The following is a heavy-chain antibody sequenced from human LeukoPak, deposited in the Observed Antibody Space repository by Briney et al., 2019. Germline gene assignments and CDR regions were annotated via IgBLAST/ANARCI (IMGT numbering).Heavy chain of an antibody. Sequence: GGSLRLSCVASGLIFSKYWMTWVRQAPGKGLEWVATIKPDGSEQYYLDSVKGRFTISRDNAKNSLYLQMNSLKTEDTAVYYCVRTGYCSGGSCYSFDYWGQGTLVTVSS. V-gene: IGHV3-7*03. J-gene: IGHJ4*02. CDR3: VRTGYCSGGSCYSFDY. D-gene: IGHD2-15*01. CDR1: GLIFSKYW. CDR2: IKPDGSEQ.